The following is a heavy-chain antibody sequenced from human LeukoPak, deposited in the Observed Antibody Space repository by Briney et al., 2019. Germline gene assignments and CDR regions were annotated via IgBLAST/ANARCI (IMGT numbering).Heavy chain of an antibody. Sequence: ASVKVSCKASGYTFTSYYMHWVRQAPGHGLEWMGIINPSGGSTSYAQKFQGRVTMTRDMSTSTVYMELSSLRSEDTAVYYCASGDYYDSSGGARDAFDIWGQGTMVTVSS. D-gene: IGHD3-22*01. CDR3: ASGDYYDSSGGARDAFDI. J-gene: IGHJ3*02. CDR2: INPSGGST. V-gene: IGHV1-46*01. CDR1: GYTFTSYY.